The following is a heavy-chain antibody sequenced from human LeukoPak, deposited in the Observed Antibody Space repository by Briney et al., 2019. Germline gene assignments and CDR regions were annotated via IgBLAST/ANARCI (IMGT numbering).Heavy chain of an antibody. CDR3: AKGGPMGGFDY. J-gene: IGHJ4*02. CDR2: IYPGDSDA. Sequence: GASLQISCKGSGSIFTSYWIGWVRQLPGKGLEWMGIIYPGDSDARYSPSFQGQVTISADKSISTAYLQWSSLKASDTAMYYCAKGGPMGGFDYWGQGTLVTVSS. D-gene: IGHD3-16*01. CDR1: GSIFTSYW. V-gene: IGHV5-51*01.